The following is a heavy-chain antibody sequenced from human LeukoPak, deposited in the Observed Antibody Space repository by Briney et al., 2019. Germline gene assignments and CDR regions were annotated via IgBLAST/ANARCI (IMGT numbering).Heavy chain of an antibody. CDR1: GFTFSSYS. Sequence: GGPLRLSCAASGFTFSSYSMNWVRQAPGKGLEWVSYIGTTSGAIYYADSVKGRFTISRDSAKNSLYLQMNSLRAEDTAVYYCARFRTWGDKAFDYWGQGTLVTVSS. D-gene: IGHD2-21*02. CDR2: IGTTSGAI. V-gene: IGHV3-48*01. J-gene: IGHJ4*02. CDR3: ARFRTWGDKAFDY.